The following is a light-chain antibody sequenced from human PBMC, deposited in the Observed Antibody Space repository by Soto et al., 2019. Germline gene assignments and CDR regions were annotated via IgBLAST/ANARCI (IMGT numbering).Light chain of an antibody. CDR2: EVF. V-gene: IGKV2D-29*01. CDR1: QSLLQTDGKTY. Sequence: DVVMTQTPLSLSDTPGQPASISCKSSQSLLQTDGKTYVYWYLQKPGHHPQLLIYEVFNRFSGVPDRFRGSGSWTDFTLKSSRVEAEDVWTYYCMQTIQPLLTFGGGTQVEI. CDR3: MQTIQPLLT. J-gene: IGKJ4*01.